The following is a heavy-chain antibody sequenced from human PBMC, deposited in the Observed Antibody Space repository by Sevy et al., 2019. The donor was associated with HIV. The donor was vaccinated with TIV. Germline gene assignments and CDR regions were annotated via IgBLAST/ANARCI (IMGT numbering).Heavy chain of an antibody. V-gene: IGHV4-39*02. CDR3: EREGPRIAQFDY. D-gene: IGHD6-13*01. J-gene: IGHJ4*02. CDR2: IYYSGST. Sequence: SETLSLTCTVSGDSLSSNDYYWAWIRQPPGKGLDWIGSIYYSGSTYYNPSLKSRVTISVDTSKNQFSLKLRSVTAADTAVYYCEREGPRIAQFDYWGQGTLVTVSS. CDR1: GDSLSSNDYY.